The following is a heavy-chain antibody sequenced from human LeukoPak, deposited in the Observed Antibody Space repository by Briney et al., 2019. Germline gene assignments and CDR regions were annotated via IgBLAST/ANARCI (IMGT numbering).Heavy chain of an antibody. CDR3: AKDRGYSGYDWDFDY. J-gene: IGHJ4*02. CDR2: IRYDGSNK. CDR1: GFTFSSYG. D-gene: IGHD5-12*01. V-gene: IGHV3-30*02. Sequence: GGSLRLSCAASGFTFSSYGMHWVRQAPGKGLEWVAFIRYDGSNKYYADSVKGRLTISRDNSKNTLYLQMNSLRPEDTAVYYCAKDRGYSGYDWDFDYWGQGTLVTVSS.